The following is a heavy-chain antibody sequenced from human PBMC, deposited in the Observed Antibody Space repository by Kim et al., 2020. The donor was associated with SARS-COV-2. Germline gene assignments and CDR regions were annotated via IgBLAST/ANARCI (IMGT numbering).Heavy chain of an antibody. V-gene: IGHV3-11*04. CDR3: ARPLGSGSYYNAFDI. J-gene: IGHJ3*02. D-gene: IGHD1-26*01. Sequence: DSVKGRFTISRDTAKNSLYLQMNSLRAEDTAVYYCARPLGSGSYYNAFDIWGQGTMVTVSS.